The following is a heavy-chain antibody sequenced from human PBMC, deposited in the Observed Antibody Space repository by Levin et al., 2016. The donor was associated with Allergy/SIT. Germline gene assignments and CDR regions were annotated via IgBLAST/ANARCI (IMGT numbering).Heavy chain of an antibody. D-gene: IGHD5-18*01. V-gene: IGHV3-33*06. J-gene: IGHJ4*02. CDR2: IWYDGSNK. Sequence: VRQAPGKGLEWVAVIWYDGSNKYYADSVKGRFTISRDNSKNTLYLQMNSLRAEDTAVYYCAKDYSYGEEYFDYWGQGTLVTVSS. CDR3: AKDYSYGEEYFDY.